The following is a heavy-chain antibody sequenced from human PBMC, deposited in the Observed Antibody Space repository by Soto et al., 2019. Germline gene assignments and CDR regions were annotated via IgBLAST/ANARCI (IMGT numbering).Heavy chain of an antibody. CDR1: GFTVSSNY. D-gene: IGHD6-19*01. Sequence: GGSLRLSCAASGFTVSSNYMSWVRQAPGKGLEWVSVIYSGGSTYYADSVKGRFTISRDNSKNTLYLQMNGLRAEDTAVYYCARVRQWLYYFDYWGQGTLVTVSS. CDR2: IYSGGST. CDR3: ARVRQWLYYFDY. J-gene: IGHJ4*02. V-gene: IGHV3-53*01.